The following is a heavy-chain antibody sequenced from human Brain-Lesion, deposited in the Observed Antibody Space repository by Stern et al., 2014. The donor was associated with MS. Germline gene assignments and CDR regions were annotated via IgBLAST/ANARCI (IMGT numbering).Heavy chain of an antibody. Sequence: QVQLQESGPGLVKPSGTLSLTCAVSGGSISSSNWWGWVRQSPGKGLEGIGEIYHSGGTKYSPSFESRVIISVDKSKNQFSLKLSYVTAADTAVYYCARELPDLNAFDIWGQGTMVTVSS. CDR2: IYHSGGT. CDR3: ARELPDLNAFDI. D-gene: IGHD1-14*01. CDR1: GGSISSSNW. J-gene: IGHJ3*02. V-gene: IGHV4-4*02.